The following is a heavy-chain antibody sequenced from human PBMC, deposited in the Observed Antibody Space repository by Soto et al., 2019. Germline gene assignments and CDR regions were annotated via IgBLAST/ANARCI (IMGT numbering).Heavy chain of an antibody. D-gene: IGHD2-15*01. CDR3: ARDRIVVVVAATTDYYYYGMDV. CDR2: IWYDGSNK. V-gene: IGHV3-33*01. CDR1: GFTFSSYG. J-gene: IGHJ6*02. Sequence: GGSLRLSCAASGFTFSSYGMHWVRQAPGKGLEWVAVIWYDGSNKYYADSVKGRLNISRDNSKNTLYLQMNSLRAEDTAVYYCARDRIVVVVAATTDYYYYGMDVWGQGTTVTVSS.